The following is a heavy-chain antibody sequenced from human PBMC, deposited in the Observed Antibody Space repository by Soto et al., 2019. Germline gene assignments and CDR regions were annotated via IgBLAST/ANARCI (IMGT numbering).Heavy chain of an antibody. CDR3: ASGTNGAFFVY. J-gene: IGHJ4*02. CDR2: ISSRSSTI. D-gene: IGHD2-8*01. Sequence: QVQLVESGGGLVKPGGSLRLSCAASGFTFSDYYMSWIRQAPGKGLEWVSYISSRSSTIFYADSVKGRFTISRDKVKNSLYLQMNSQRAGDTAVYYCASGTNGAFFVYWGQGILVTVSS. CDR1: GFTFSDYY. V-gene: IGHV3-11*01.